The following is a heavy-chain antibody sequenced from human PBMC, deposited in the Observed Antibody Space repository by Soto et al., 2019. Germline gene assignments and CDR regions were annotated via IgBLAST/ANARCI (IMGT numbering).Heavy chain of an antibody. V-gene: IGHV3-23*01. CDR3: AREVQPVVRREYDC. D-gene: IGHD1-1*01. CDR2: VSSSGRST. Sequence: GGSLRLSCAASGFTFGNYDMSWVRQAPGKGLEWVSGVSSSGRSTNYADSVKGRFTISRDNPKNTLYLQMSSLSAADTAVYYCAREVQPVVRREYDCWGQGTLVTVSS. CDR1: GFTFGNYD. J-gene: IGHJ4*02.